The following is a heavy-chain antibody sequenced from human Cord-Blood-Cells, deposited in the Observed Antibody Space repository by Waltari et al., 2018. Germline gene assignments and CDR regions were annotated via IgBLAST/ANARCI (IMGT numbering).Heavy chain of an antibody. V-gene: IGHV1-69*01. J-gene: IGHJ1*01. D-gene: IGHD3-10*01. CDR3: ARDLDEDGAGSLAPFQH. CDR1: GGTFSSYA. CDR2: IIPIFGTA. Sequence: QVQLVQSGAEVKKPGSSVKVSCKASGGTFSSYAISWVRQAPGQGLEWMGGIIPIFGTANYAQKFQGRVTITADESTSTAYMELSSLRSEDTAVYYCARDLDEDGAGSLAPFQHWGQGTLVTVSS.